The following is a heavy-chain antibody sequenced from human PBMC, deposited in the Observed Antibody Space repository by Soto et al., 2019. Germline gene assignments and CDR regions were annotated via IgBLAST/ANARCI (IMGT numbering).Heavy chain of an antibody. CDR2: ITGSSGRT. D-gene: IGHD1-26*01. J-gene: IGHJ4*02. V-gene: IGHV3-23*01. CDR1: GFTFSNYA. Sequence: TGGSLRLSCAASGFTFSNYAMNWVRQAPGKGLEWVSGITGSSGRTFYADSVKGRFTISRDNSKNTVYLQMNSVRADDTAVYYCAKEYTSTSRGSFDYWGQGARVTVSS. CDR3: AKEYTSTSRGSFDY.